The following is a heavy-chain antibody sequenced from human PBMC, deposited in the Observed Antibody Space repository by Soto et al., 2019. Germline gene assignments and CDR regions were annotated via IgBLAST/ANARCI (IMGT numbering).Heavy chain of an antibody. CDR1: GGSFSGYY. CDR3: ARVEDHGYCSSTSCYVGAFDI. D-gene: IGHD2-2*01. Sequence: SETLSLTCAVYGGSFSGYYWSWIRQPPGKGLEWIGEINHSGSTNYNPSLKSRVTISVDTSKNQFSLKLSSVTAADTAVYYCARVEDHGYCSSTSCYVGAFDIWGQGTMVTVSS. V-gene: IGHV4-34*01. CDR2: INHSGST. J-gene: IGHJ3*02.